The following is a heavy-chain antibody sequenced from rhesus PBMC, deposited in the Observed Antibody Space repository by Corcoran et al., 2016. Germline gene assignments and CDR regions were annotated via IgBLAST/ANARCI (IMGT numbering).Heavy chain of an antibody. J-gene: IGHJ4*01. D-gene: IGHD3-3*01. Sequence: QVQLQESGPGLVKPSETLSLTCAVSGGSISGYWWGWIRQPPGKGLEWIGDIGGSSGSTYNNPSLKSRVTISTDTSKNQFSLKLSSVTAADTAVYYCARFEDNIWTGYLIDYWGQGVLVTVSS. V-gene: IGHV4-165*01. CDR2: IGGSSGST. CDR3: ARFEDNIWTGYLIDY. CDR1: GGSISGYW.